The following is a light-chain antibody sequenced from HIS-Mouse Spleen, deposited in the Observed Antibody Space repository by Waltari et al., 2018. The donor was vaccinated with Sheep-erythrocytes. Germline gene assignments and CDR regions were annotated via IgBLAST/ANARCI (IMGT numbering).Light chain of an antibody. J-gene: IGKJ2*01. CDR3: MQGTHWSPYT. Sequence: DVVMTQSPLSLPVTLGQPASISCRSSQSLVHSNGNTYLNWFQQRPGQSPRRLIYKVSNRDSGVPDRFSGSGSGTDFTLKISRVEAEDVGVYYCMQGTHWSPYTFGQGTKVEIK. CDR1: QSLVHSNGNTY. CDR2: KVS. V-gene: IGKV2-30*02.